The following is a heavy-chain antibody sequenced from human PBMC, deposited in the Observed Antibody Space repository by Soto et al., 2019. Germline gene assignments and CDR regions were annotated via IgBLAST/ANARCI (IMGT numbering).Heavy chain of an antibody. J-gene: IGHJ4*02. D-gene: IGHD4-17*01. CDR3: AREDTYGLNILVW. Sequence: QVQLQESGPGLVKPSQTLSLTCTVSGGSISSAAYYWSWIRQHPGKGLEWIGYISHSGSTYYNPSLKSRVIISVATSKNQFSLIVPSATAAAAGVYYCAREDTYGLNILVWWGQGAGVTVTS. V-gene: IGHV4-31*03. CDR1: GGSISSAAYY. CDR2: ISHSGST.